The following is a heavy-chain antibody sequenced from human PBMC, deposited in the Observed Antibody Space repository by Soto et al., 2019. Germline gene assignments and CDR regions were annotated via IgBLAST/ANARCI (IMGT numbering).Heavy chain of an antibody. CDR1: GFRFDDYN. D-gene: IGHD3-3*01. CDR3: AREALSFGSALDV. V-gene: IGHV3-43*01. Sequence: GGSLRLSCAASGFRFDDYNMHWVRQAPGKGLEWVSLITWNGGNKYYEDSVKGRFTISRDGTTQSVSLQMTSLKREDTGVYYCAREALSFGSALDVWGQGTTVTVSS. CDR2: ITWNGGNK. J-gene: IGHJ6*02.